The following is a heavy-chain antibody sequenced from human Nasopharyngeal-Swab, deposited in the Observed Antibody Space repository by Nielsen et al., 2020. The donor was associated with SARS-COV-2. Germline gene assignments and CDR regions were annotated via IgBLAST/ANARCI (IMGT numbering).Heavy chain of an antibody. CDR1: GGSFSGYY. V-gene: IGHV4-34*01. CDR2: INHSGSI. CDR3: ARGWYDVWSGYFSNGMDV. J-gene: IGHJ6*02. D-gene: IGHD3-3*01. Sequence: SETLSLTCAVYGGSFSGYYWSWIRQPPGKRLEWIGEINHSGSIHYNPSLKSRVTISVDTSKNQFSLKLSSVTAADTAVYYCARGWYDVWSGYFSNGMDVWGQGTTVTVSS.